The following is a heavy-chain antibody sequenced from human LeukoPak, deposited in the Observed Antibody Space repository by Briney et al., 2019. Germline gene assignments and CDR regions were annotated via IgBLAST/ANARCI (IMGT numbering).Heavy chain of an antibody. J-gene: IGHJ4*02. CDR3: ARDRGGYTYSHDY. CDR2: IYHDGST. Sequence: SETLSLTCAVSGGSISSNNWWIWVRQSPEKGLEWIGEIYHDGSTNYNPSLKSRVTISMDKSKNQISLKLNFVTAADTAVYYCARDRGGYTYSHDYWGQGTLVTVSS. CDR1: GGSISSNNW. D-gene: IGHD5-18*01. V-gene: IGHV4-4*02.